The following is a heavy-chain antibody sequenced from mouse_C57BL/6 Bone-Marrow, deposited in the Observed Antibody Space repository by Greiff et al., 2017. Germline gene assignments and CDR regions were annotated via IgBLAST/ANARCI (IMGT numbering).Heavy chain of an antibody. CDR3: ARYDPYYAMDY. V-gene: IGHV5-6*01. CDR1: GFTFSSYG. CDR2: ISSGGSYT. J-gene: IGHJ4*01. D-gene: IGHD2-3*01. Sequence: DVHLVESGGDLVKPGGSLKLSCAASGFTFSSYGMSWVRQTPDKRLEWVATISSGGSYTYYPDSVKGRFTISRDNAKNTLYLQMSSLKSEDTAMYYCARYDPYYAMDYWGQGTSVTVSS.